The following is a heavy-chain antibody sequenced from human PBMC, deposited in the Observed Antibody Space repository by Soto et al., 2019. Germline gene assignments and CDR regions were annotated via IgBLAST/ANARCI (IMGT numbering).Heavy chain of an antibody. CDR2: IKSKTDGGTT. CDR3: TTAVGGPDTAMGLYFDY. Sequence: EVQLVESGGGLVKPGGSLRLSCAASGFTFSNAWMSWVRQAPGKGLEWVGRIKSKTDGGTTDYAAPVKGRFTISRDDSKNTLYLQMNSLKTEDTAVYYCTTAVGGPDTAMGLYFDYWGQGTLVTVSS. CDR1: GFTFSNAW. D-gene: IGHD5-18*01. J-gene: IGHJ4*02. V-gene: IGHV3-15*01.